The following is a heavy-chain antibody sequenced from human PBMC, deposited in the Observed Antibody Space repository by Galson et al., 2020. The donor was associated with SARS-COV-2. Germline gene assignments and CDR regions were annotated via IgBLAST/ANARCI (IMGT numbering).Heavy chain of an antibody. CDR2: IIPIFGTA. D-gene: IGHD5-18*01. V-gene: IGHV1-69*13. J-gene: IGHJ4*02. CDR1: GGTFSSYA. Sequence: SVKVSCKASGGTFSSYAISWVRQAPGQGLEWMGGIIPIFGTANYAQKFQGRVTITADESTSTAYMELSSLRSEDTAVYYCARGRRGYSYGDDYFDYWGQGTLVTVSS. CDR3: ARGRRGYSYGDDYFDY.